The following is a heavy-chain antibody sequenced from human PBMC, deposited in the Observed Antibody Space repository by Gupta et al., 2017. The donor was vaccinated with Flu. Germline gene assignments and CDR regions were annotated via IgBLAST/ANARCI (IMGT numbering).Heavy chain of an antibody. J-gene: IGHJ5*02. Sequence: QVQLVQSGAEVKKPGSSVKVSCKASGGTFSSYAISWVRQAPGQGLEWMGGIIPICGTAHYAQKFQGRVTITADESTSTAYMELSSLRSEDTAVYYCARVPLDYGGNSRWFDPWGQGTLVTVSS. CDR3: ARVPLDYGGNSRWFDP. CDR1: GGTFSSYA. V-gene: IGHV1-69*01. D-gene: IGHD4-17*01. CDR2: IIPICGTA.